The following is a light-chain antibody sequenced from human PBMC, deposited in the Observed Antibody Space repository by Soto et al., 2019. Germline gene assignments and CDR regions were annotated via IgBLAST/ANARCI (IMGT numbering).Light chain of an antibody. V-gene: IGLV2-8*01. J-gene: IGLJ2*01. CDR2: EVI. CDR3: SSYAGSNNLV. Sequence: QSALTQPPSASGSPGQSVTISCTGTSSDVGGYNYVSWYQHHPGKAPKLMIYEVIRRPSGVPDRFSGSKSGNTASLTVSGLQAEDEADYFCSSYAGSNNLVFGGGTGVTVL. CDR1: SSDVGGYNY.